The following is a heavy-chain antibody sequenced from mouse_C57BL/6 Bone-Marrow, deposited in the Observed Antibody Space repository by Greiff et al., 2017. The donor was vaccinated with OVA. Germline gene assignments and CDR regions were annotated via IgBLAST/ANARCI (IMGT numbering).Heavy chain of an antibody. V-gene: IGHV1-52*01. CDR1: GYTFTSYW. D-gene: IGHD2-3*01. CDR2: IDPSDSET. Sequence: VQLQESGAELVRPGSSVKLSCKASGYTFTSYWMHWVKQRPIQGLEWIGNIDPSDSETHYNQKFKDKATLTVDKSSSTAYMQLSSLTSEDSAVYYCARYDWVAYWGQGTLVTVSA. CDR3: ARYDWVAY. J-gene: IGHJ3*01.